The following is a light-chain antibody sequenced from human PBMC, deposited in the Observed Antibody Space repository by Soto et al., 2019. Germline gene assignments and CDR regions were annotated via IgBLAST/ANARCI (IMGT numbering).Light chain of an antibody. Sequence: DIEMTQSPLSLCVTPGEPASISCRSSQSLLHSNGYNYLDWYLQKPGQSPQLLISSNSNRASGVPDRFSGSGSGTDFTLKISKVEAEDVGVYYCMQALQTPRTFGQGTKLEIK. J-gene: IGKJ2*01. CDR3: MQALQTPRT. V-gene: IGKV2-28*01. CDR1: QSLLHSNGYNY. CDR2: SNS.